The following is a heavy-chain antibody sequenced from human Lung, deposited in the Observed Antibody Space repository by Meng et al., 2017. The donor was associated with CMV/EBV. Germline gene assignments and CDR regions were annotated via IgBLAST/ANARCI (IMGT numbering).Heavy chain of an antibody. V-gene: IGHV4-4*07. CDR2: ISASGNT. J-gene: IGHJ5*02. D-gene: IGHD6-13*01. CDR3: ARDFGSSWYPNWFDP. Sequence: QVQLQESGPGLVKPSETLSLTCTVSGDSITSYSWSWIRHPAGKGLEWIGRISASGNTRYNPSLNSRVTMSVATSKNQFSLKLSSVTAADTAVYYCARDFGSSWYPNWFDPWGQGTLVTVSS. CDR1: GDSITSYS.